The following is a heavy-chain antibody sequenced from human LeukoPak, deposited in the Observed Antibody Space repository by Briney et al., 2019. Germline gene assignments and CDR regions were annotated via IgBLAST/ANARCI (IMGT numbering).Heavy chain of an antibody. Sequence: GGSLRLSCAASGFTFSSYAMSWVRQAPGKGLEWVSAISGSGGSTYYADSVKGRFTISRDNSKNTLYLQMNSLRAEDTAVYYCAKGDIVVVVAATTAGFDYWGQGTLVTVSS. CDR3: AKGDIVVVVAATTAGFDY. V-gene: IGHV3-23*01. CDR2: ISGSGGST. CDR1: GFTFSSYA. D-gene: IGHD2-15*01. J-gene: IGHJ4*02.